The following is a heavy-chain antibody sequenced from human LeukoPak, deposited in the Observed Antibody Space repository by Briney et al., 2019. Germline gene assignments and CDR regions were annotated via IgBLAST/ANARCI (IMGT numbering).Heavy chain of an antibody. CDR3: ARDRGYSNFDY. CDR2: MKEDGSEK. Sequence: GGSLRLSCAASGFTFSNYWMSWVRQAPGKGLEWVANMKEDGSEKNYVDSVRGRFTISRDNAQDSLYLQMNSLRAEDTAVYYCARDRGYSNFDYWGQGTLVTVSS. J-gene: IGHJ4*02. D-gene: IGHD4-11*01. V-gene: IGHV3-7*01. CDR1: GFTFSNYW.